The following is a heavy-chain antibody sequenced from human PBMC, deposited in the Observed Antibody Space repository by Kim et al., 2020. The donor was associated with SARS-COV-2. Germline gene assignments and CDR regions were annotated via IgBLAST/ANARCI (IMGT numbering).Heavy chain of an antibody. CDR3: AAAYPVPTLDPMVRGLMGEIDFHHGLDI. Sequence: ASVKVSCKASGKRLTELSIHWVRQAAGKGPEWMGGFDAEHGKIIYAQIFQDRVTMTEDTSTDTAYMELSRLTSEDSAVYYCAAAYPVPTLDPMVRGLMGEIDFHHGLDIWGRGTAVTVSS. CDR2: FDAEHGKI. V-gene: IGHV1-24*01. D-gene: IGHD3-10*01. J-gene: IGHJ6*02. CDR1: GKRLTELS.